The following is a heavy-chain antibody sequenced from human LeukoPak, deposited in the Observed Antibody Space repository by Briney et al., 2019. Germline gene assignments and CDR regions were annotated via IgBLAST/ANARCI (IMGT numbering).Heavy chain of an antibody. V-gene: IGHV1-69*13. CDR2: IIPIFGTA. CDR3: ARVLPPTYDSSGYYPYYYYGMDV. J-gene: IGHJ6*02. D-gene: IGHD3-22*01. CDR1: GGTFSSYA. Sequence: SVKVSCKASGGTFSSYAFSWVRQAPGQGLEWMGGIIPIFGTANYAQKFQGRVTITADESTSTAYMELSSLRSEDTAVYYCARVLPPTYDSSGYYPYYYYGMDVWGQGTTVTVSS.